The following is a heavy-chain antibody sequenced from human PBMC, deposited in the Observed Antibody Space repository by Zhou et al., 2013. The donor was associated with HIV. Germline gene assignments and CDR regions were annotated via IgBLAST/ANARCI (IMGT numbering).Heavy chain of an antibody. CDR2: TIPHFGVI. D-gene: IGHD1-1*01. V-gene: IGHV1-69*01. J-gene: IGHJ4*02. CDR1: EVSFSHYA. Sequence: QVELVQSGPEVKKPGSSVKISCQASEVSFSHYAVNWVRQAPGQRQRLEWMGATIPHFGVINPAQKFKDRLRLTADASTATVYMDLSGLEFADTAVYYCVGRQKYTPGNVGDFDFWGQGTLVTVSS. CDR3: VGRQKYTPGNVGDFDF.